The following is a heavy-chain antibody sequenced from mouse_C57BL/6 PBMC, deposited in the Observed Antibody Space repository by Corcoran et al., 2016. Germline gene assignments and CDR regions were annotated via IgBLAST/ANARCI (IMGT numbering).Heavy chain of an antibody. J-gene: IGHJ1*03. CDR3: ARGDWYFDV. Sequence: DVQLQESGPGLVKPSQSLSLTCSVTGYSIPSGYYWNWIRQFPGNKLEWMGYISYDGSNNYNPSLKNRISITRDTSKNQFFLKLNSVTTGDTATYYCARGDWYFDVWGTGTTVTVSS. CDR1: GYSIPSGYY. V-gene: IGHV3-6*01. CDR2: ISYDGSN.